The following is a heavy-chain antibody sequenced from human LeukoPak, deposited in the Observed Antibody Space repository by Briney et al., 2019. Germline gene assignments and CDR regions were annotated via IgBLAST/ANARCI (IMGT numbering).Heavy chain of an antibody. CDR2: IYHSGST. V-gene: IGHV4-30-2*02. D-gene: IGHD3-10*01. CDR3: ARQTMVRGVIIE. Sequence: SQTLSLTCAVSGGSISSGGYSWSWIRQPPGKGLEWIGYIYHSGSTYYNPSLKSRVTISVDTSKNQFSLKLSSVTAADTAVYYCARQTMVRGVIIEWGQGTLVTVSS. CDR1: GGSISSGGYS. J-gene: IGHJ4*02.